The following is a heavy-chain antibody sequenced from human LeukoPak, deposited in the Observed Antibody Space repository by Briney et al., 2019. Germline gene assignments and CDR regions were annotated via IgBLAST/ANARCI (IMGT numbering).Heavy chain of an antibody. CDR2: ISHSGST. Sequence: SETLPLTCAVYGGSFSGYFWTWIRQPPGKGLEWIGEISHSGSTTYSPPLKSRLTLSLDTSQKQFSLKMTSLTVADTAVYYCARGRWLPLPDYWGQGTLVTVSS. D-gene: IGHD5-24*01. V-gene: IGHV4-34*01. CDR1: GGSFSGYF. J-gene: IGHJ4*02. CDR3: ARGRWLPLPDY.